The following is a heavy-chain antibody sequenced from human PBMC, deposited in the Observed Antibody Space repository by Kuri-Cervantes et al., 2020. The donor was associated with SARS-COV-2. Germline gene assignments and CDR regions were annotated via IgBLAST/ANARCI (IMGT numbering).Heavy chain of an antibody. CDR3: ARDHGIAAFDI. Sequence: ASVKVSCKASGYTFTSYGISWVRQAPGQGLEWMGWINPISGGTKYAQKFQGRVTMTTDTSTSTAYMELRSLRSDDTAVYYCARDHGIAAFDIWGQGTMVTVSS. CDR1: GYTFTSYG. V-gene: IGHV1-18*01. CDR2: INPISGGT. J-gene: IGHJ3*02. D-gene: IGHD6-13*01.